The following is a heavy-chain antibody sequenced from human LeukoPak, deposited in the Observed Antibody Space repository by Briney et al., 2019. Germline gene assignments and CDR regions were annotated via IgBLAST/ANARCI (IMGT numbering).Heavy chain of an antibody. CDR2: IKEDGGEK. D-gene: IGHD3-3*02. CDR3: ARGSQHLNFDY. J-gene: IGHJ4*02. Sequence: GGSLRLSCAASGFTFSNYWMNWVRQAPGKGLEWVANIKEDGGEKFYVDSVKGRFIISRDNAKNSLYLQMNSLRAEDTAVYYCARGSQHLNFDYWGQGTLVTVSS. V-gene: IGHV3-7*04. CDR1: GFTFSNYW.